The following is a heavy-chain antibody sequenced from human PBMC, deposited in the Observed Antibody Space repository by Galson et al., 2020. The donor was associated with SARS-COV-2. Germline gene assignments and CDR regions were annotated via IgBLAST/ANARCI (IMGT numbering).Heavy chain of an antibody. D-gene: IGHD3-10*01. CDR3: ARESAVQGGYYMDV. V-gene: IGHV3-74*01. Sequence: ALHGESLKISCAASGFTFSNYWMHWVRQAPGKGLVWVSRIHRDGSTTTYADSVQGRFTISRDNAKNTLYLQMSSLRAEDAAVYYCARESAVQGGYYMDVWGKGTTVTVSS. CDR1: GFTFSNYW. CDR2: IHRDGSTT. J-gene: IGHJ6*03.